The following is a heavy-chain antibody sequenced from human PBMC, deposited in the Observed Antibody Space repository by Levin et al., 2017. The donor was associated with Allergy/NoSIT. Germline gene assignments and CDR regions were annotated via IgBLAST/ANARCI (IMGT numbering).Heavy chain of an antibody. CDR3: ARGGTVTSFQLCDY. V-gene: IGHV1-2*02. Sequence: ASVKVSCKTSGYTFRNYYIHWVRQAPGQGLEWMGWITPNSGNTHSAQKLQDRVTMTTDTSISTAFMELSRLRSDDTAVYYSARGGTVTSFQLCDYWGQGTLVTVSS. D-gene: IGHD4-17*01. CDR2: ITPNSGNT. CDR1: GYTFRNYY. J-gene: IGHJ4*02.